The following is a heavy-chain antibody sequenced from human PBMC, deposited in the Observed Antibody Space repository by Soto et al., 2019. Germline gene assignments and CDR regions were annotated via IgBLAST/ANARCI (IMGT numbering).Heavy chain of an antibody. Sequence: GGSLRLSCAVSGFTFSMYAMSWVRQAPGKGLEWVSAISGRGVSTYYADSVKGRFTISRDNSKNTLYLQMNSLRAEDTAVYYCAKSPGMYYYDSSGYYHYDYWGQGTLVTVSS. D-gene: IGHD3-22*01. CDR2: ISGRGVST. V-gene: IGHV3-23*01. J-gene: IGHJ4*02. CDR3: AKSPGMYYYDSSGYYHYDY. CDR1: GFTFSMYA.